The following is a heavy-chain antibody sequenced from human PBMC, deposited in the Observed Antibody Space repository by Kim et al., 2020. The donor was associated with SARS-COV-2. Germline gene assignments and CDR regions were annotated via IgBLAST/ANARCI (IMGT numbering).Heavy chain of an antibody. CDR3: ARGGVDLMVRGVIRSAFDI. J-gene: IGHJ3*02. V-gene: IGHV4-34*01. Sequence: SRVTISVDTSKNQFSLKLSSVTAADTAVYYCARGGVDLMVRGVIRSAFDIWGQGTMVTVSS. D-gene: IGHD3-10*01.